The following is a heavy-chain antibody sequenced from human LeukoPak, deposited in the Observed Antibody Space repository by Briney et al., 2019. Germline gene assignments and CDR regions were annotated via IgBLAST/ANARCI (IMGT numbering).Heavy chain of an antibody. V-gene: IGHV1-2*02. J-gene: IGHJ4*02. CDR1: GYTFTGYY. CDR2: INPNSGGT. Sequence: ASVKVSCKASGYTFTGYYMHWVRQAPGQGLEWMGWINPNSGGTNYAQKLQGRVTMTTDTSTSTAYMELRSLRSDDTAVYYCARDRGVRGVIGYWGQGTLVTVSS. D-gene: IGHD3-10*01. CDR3: ARDRGVRGVIGY.